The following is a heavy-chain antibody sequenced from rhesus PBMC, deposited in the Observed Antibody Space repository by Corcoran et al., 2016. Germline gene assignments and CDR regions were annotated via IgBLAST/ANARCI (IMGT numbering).Heavy chain of an antibody. CDR1: GYSISSGYG. Sequence: QLQLQESGPGLVKPSETLSLTCAVSGYSISSGYGWSWIRQPPGKGLEWIGYISYSGSTSYSPALKRRVTITRDTSKNQCSLKLSSVTAADTGVYYCAREGSYPDYWGQGVLVTVSS. D-gene: IGHD1-44*02. J-gene: IGHJ4*01. V-gene: IGHV4-122*02. CDR2: ISYSGST. CDR3: AREGSYPDY.